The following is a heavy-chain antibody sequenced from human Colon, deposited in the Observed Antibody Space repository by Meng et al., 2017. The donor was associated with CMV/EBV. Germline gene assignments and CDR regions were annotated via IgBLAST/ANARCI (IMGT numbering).Heavy chain of an antibody. CDR3: ARGRGYCSTTSCSGMDV. J-gene: IGHJ6*02. CDR1: GYTFTNYD. CDR2: MNPHSLNT. V-gene: IGHV1-8*02. D-gene: IGHD2-2*01. Sequence: ASVKVSCKTSGYTFTNYDINWVRQAPGQGLEWMGWMNPHSLNTGFAQKFQGRVTLTRDTSISTVYMELNSLTSDDTAVYYCARGRGYCSTTSCSGMDVWGQGTTVT.